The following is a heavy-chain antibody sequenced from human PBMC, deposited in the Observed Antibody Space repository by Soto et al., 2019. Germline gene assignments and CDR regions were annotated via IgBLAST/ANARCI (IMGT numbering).Heavy chain of an antibody. D-gene: IGHD6-6*01. V-gene: IGHV3-9*01. J-gene: IGHJ2*01. CDR3: AKDKGVITARPYFDL. CDR2: ISWNSGSK. Sequence: EVQLVESGGGLVQPGRSLRLSCAASGFTFDDYAMHWVRQAPGKGLEWVSGISWNSGSKVYADSVKGRFTISRDNAKNSLYLQINSLRAEDTALYYCAKDKGVITARPYFDLWGRGTLVTVSS. CDR1: GFTFDDYA.